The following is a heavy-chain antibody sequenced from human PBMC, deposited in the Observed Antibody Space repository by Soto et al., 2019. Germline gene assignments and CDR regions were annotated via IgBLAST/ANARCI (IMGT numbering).Heavy chain of an antibody. J-gene: IGHJ4*02. Sequence: GGSLRLSCAASGFTFNTYGMTWVRQAPGKGLEWVSTVSGSGGGTYYADSVKGRFTISRVNSKNTMYLQMSNLRAEDTAVYFCARIGPYCGGDCYPDFDFWGLGTPVTV. D-gene: IGHD2-21*02. CDR3: ARIGPYCGGDCYPDFDF. V-gene: IGHV3-23*01. CDR2: VSGSGGGT. CDR1: GFTFNTYG.